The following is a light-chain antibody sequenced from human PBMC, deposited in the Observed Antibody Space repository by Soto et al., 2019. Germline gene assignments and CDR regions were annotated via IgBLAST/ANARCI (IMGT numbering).Light chain of an antibody. J-gene: IGKJ4*01. Sequence: DIVMTQSPDSLPVSLGDRATINCKSSQSVLSRTNNQNYLAWYQQKPGQPPKLLIYWASTRESGVPDRFRGSGYGTDFTLTITSLQPEDVAIYYCLRYYGTLAHTFGGGTRVELK. CDR1: QSVLSRTNNQNY. V-gene: IGKV4-1*01. CDR3: LRYYGTLAHT. CDR2: WAS.